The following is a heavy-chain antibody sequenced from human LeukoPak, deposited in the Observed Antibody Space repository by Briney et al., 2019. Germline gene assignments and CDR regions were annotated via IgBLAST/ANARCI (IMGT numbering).Heavy chain of an antibody. CDR1: GGSFSGYY. CDR2: INHSGST. J-gene: IGHJ4*02. D-gene: IGHD3-10*01. Sequence: PSETLSLTCAVYGGSFSGYYWSWIRQPPGEGLEWIGEINHSGSTNYNPSLKSRVTISVDTSKNQFSLKLSSVTAADTAVYYCARRVWFGEYYFDYWGQGTLVTVSS. V-gene: IGHV4-34*01. CDR3: ARRVWFGEYYFDY.